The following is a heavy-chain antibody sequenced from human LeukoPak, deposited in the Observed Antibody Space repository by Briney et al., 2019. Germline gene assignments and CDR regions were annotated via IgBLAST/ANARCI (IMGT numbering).Heavy chain of an antibody. J-gene: IGHJ4*02. D-gene: IGHD2-2*01. CDR2: INPNSGDT. V-gene: IGHV1-2*02. CDR1: GYTFSGYY. Sequence: ASVKVSCKASGYTFSGYYMHWVRQAPGQGLEWMGWINPNSGDTNYAQKFKGRVTMTRDTSISTAYMELSRLRSDDTAVYYCARVNGVVPAATYFDYWGQGTLVTVSS. CDR3: ARVNGVVPAATYFDY.